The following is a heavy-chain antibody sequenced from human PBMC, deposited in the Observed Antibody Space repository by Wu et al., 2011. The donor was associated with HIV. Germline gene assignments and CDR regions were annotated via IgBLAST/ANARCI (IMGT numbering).Heavy chain of an antibody. Sequence: QVQLVQSGAEVKKPGASVKVSCKASGYTFSDYYIHWVRLAPGQGLEWMGWINPNSGGPKYAQKFRGRVTMTRDTSISTAYMELSRLKSDDTAVYYCARGDWGGYDHFDYWGQGTLVIVSS. V-gene: IGHV1-2*02. CDR2: INPNSGGP. D-gene: IGHD5-12*01. CDR3: ARGDWGGYDHFDY. J-gene: IGHJ4*02. CDR1: GYTFSDYY.